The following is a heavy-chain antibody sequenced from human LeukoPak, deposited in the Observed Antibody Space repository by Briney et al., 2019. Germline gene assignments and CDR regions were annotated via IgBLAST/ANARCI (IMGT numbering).Heavy chain of an antibody. Sequence: GGTLRLSCAASGFTFSSYGMSWVRQAPGKGLEWVSAISGSGGSTYYADSVKGRFTISRDNSKNTLYLQMNSLRAEDTAVYYCARGGRWLQFDYWGQGTLVTVSS. J-gene: IGHJ4*02. D-gene: IGHD5-24*01. CDR2: ISGSGGST. CDR3: ARGGRWLQFDY. V-gene: IGHV3-23*01. CDR1: GFTFSSYG.